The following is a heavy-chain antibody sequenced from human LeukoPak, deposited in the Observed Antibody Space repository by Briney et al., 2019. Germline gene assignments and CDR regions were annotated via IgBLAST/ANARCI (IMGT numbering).Heavy chain of an antibody. D-gene: IGHD3-16*02. V-gene: IGHV1-18*01. Sequence: ASVKVSCKASGYTFTSYGISWVRQAPGQGLEWMGWISAYNGNTNYAQKLQGRVTMTTDTSTSTAYMELRSLRSDDTAVYYCARIYTMITFGGVIAIGPYHFDYWGQGTLVTVSS. J-gene: IGHJ4*02. CDR1: GYTFTSYG. CDR2: ISAYNGNT. CDR3: ARIYTMITFGGVIAIGPYHFDY.